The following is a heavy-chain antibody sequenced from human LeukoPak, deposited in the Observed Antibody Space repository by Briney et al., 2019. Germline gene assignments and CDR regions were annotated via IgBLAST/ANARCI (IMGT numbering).Heavy chain of an antibody. CDR2: ISGSGGST. CDR3: AKVGPRYSYGPPYFDY. V-gene: IGHV3-23*01. Sequence: GGSLRLSCAASGFTFSSYAMSWVRQAPGKGLEWVSAISGSGGSTYYADSAKGRFTISRDNSKNTLYLQMNSLRAEDTAVYYCAKVGPRYSYGPPYFDYWGQGTLVTVSS. D-gene: IGHD5-18*01. CDR1: GFTFSSYA. J-gene: IGHJ4*02.